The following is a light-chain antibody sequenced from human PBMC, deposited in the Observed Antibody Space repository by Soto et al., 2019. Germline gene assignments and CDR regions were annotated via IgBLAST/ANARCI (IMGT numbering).Light chain of an antibody. CDR1: QTISNS. CDR3: QQYASYPWT. Sequence: DIQVTQSPSSLSASVGDRVTITCRASQTISNSLAWFQQKPGKAPKLLIYKASTLEGGVPSRFSGNGSGTEFSLTITSLQPGDSATFYCQQYASYPWTFGRGTKVDIK. V-gene: IGKV1-5*03. CDR2: KAS. J-gene: IGKJ1*01.